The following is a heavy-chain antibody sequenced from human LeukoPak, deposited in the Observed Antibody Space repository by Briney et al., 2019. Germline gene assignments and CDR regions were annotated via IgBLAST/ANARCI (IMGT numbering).Heavy chain of an antibody. V-gene: IGHV4-59*11. CDR1: GGSISSHY. CDR2: IYYSGGT. D-gene: IGHD7-27*01. CDR3: ARRSPGEAFDI. J-gene: IGHJ3*02. Sequence: PSATLSLTYTVSGGSISSHYWNLIRQPPGKGLDWIGYIYYSGGTNYNPSLKSRVTISVDTSKNQFSLKLSSVTAADTAVYYCARRSPGEAFDIWGQGTMVTVSS.